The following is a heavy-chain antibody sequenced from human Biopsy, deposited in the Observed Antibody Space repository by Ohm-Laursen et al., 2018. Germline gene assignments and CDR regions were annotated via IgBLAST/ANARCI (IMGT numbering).Heavy chain of an antibody. J-gene: IGHJ5*02. V-gene: IGHV4-31*01. CDR2: ISSGGYR. D-gene: IGHD3-10*01. CDR1: GDSISSGVYY. CDR3: ARAPYVSGSFGWYDP. Sequence: TLSLTCIVSGDSISSGVYYWIWFRQHPEKGLVWIGYISSGGYRKYTPSLQSLITISLDTSRNQFSLRLNSVTSADTAVYYFARAPYVSGSFGWYDPWGQGNVVTVSS.